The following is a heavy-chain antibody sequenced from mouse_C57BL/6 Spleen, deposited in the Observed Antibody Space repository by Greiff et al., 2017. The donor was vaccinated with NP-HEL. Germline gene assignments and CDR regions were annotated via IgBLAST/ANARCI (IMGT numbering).Heavy chain of an antibody. CDR3: AKGQLGRDWYFDV. Sequence: EVKVEESGPELVKPGASVKISCKASGYSFTDYNMNWVKQSNGKSLEWIGVINPNDGTTSYNQKFKGKATLTVDQSSSTAYMQLNSLTSEDSAVYYCAKGQLGRDWYFDVWGTGTTVTVSS. CDR2: INPNDGTT. D-gene: IGHD4-1*02. V-gene: IGHV1-39*01. CDR1: GYSFTDYN. J-gene: IGHJ1*03.